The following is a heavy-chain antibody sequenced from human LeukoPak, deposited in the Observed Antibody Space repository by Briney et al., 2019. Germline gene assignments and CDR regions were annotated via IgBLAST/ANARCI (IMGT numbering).Heavy chain of an antibody. CDR3: ARVKGGYDYLDAFDI. CDR2: IYHSGST. Sequence: PSETLSLTCTVSGYSISSGYYWGWIGQPPGKGLEWIGSIYHSGSTYYNPSLKSRVTISVDTSKNQFSLKLSSVTAADTAVYYCARVKGGYDYLDAFDIWGQGTMVTVSS. CDR1: GYSISSGYY. D-gene: IGHD5-12*01. V-gene: IGHV4-38-2*02. J-gene: IGHJ3*02.